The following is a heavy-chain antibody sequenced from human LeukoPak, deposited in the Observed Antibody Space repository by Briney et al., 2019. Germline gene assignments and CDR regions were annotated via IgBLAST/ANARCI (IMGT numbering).Heavy chain of an antibody. CDR2: IHRSGSP. V-gene: IGHV4-4*02. CDR3: AREILGGFNPGAY. D-gene: IGHD1-14*01. Sequence: PSETLSLTCTVSLDSTTSNFWSWVRQPPGKGLEWIGEIHRSGSPNYNPSLQSRVTISIDRSRNRIALELSSVTAADTAVYYCAREILGGFNPGAYWGQGTLVTVSP. CDR1: LDSTTSNF. J-gene: IGHJ4*02.